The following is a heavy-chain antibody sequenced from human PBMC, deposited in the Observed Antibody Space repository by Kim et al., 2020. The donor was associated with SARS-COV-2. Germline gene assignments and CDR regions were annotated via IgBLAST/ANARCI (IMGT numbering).Heavy chain of an antibody. J-gene: IGHJ6*02. CDR2: IWKDGSNK. Sequence: GGSLRLSCAASGFTFSTYSMHWVRQAPGKGLEWVAVIWKDGSNKYYADSVKGRFTISRDNSKNTLYLQMNSLRAEDTAVYYCARHLPYYYFSSGYEGSYFHYGKDVRGQGNTGTVSS. V-gene: IGHV3-33*01. CDR3: ARHLPYYYFSSGYEGSYFHYGKDV. D-gene: IGHD3-3*01. CDR1: GFTFSTYS.